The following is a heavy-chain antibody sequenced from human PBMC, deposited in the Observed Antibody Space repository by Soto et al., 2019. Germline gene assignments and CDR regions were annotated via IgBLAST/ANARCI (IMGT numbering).Heavy chain of an antibody. V-gene: IGHV3-73*02. CDR2: IRSKANSYAT. CDR3: TTGVSPKQYQLPRDNWFDP. Sequence: EVQLVESGGGLVQPGGSLKLSCAASGFTFSGSAMHWVRQASGKGLEWVGRIRSKANSYATAYAASVKGRFTISRDDSKNTLYLQMNSLKTEDTAVYYCTTGVSPKQYQLPRDNWFDPWGQGTLVTVSS. J-gene: IGHJ5*02. D-gene: IGHD2-2*01. CDR1: GFTFSGSA.